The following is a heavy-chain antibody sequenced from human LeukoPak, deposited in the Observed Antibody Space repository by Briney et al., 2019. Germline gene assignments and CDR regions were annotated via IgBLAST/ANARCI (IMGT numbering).Heavy chain of an antibody. Sequence: GGSLRLSCAASGFTFSRHWMTWVRQAPGKGLEWVANIKHDGSEKNYVDSVKGRFTISRDNAKNSLYLQMNSLRAEDTAVYYCARHGVVVTNDLVYNWFDPWGQGTLVTVSS. D-gene: IGHD3-3*01. V-gene: IGHV3-7*03. CDR1: GFTFSRHW. CDR3: ARHGVVVTNDLVYNWFDP. CDR2: IKHDGSEK. J-gene: IGHJ5*02.